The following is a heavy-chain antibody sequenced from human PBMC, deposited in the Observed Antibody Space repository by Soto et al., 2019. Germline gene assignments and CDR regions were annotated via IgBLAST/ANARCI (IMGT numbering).Heavy chain of an antibody. D-gene: IGHD5-12*01. J-gene: IGHJ5*02. CDR2: IKKDGSEK. CDR3: ARSVDDRYVPWFHX. CDR1: GFTFSSYW. Sequence: GGSLRLSCAASGFTFSSYWMSWVRQALGKGLEWVANIKKDGSEKYYVYSVKGRFTISRDNAKKSLYLQMNSLRAEDTAVYYCARSVDDRYVPWFHXWGQGTLVTVSX. V-gene: IGHV3-7*01.